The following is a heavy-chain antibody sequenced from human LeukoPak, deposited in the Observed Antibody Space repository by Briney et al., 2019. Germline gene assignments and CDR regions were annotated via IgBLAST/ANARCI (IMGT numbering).Heavy chain of an antibody. CDR1: GFTFDDYA. CDR2: ISWNSGSI. D-gene: IGHD6-6*01. V-gene: IGHV3-9*01. CDR3: AKSVSKVHGSSLDAFDI. J-gene: IGHJ3*02. Sequence: SLRLSCAASGFTFDDYAMHWVRQAPGKGLEWVSGISWNSGSIGYADSVKGRFTISRDNAKNSLYLQMNSLRAEDTALYYCAKSVSKVHGSSLDAFDIWGQGTMVTVSS.